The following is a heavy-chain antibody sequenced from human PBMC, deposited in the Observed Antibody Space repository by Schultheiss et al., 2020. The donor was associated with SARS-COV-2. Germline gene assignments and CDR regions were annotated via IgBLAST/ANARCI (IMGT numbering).Heavy chain of an antibody. Sequence: GESLKISCAASGFTFSSYWMHWVRQAPGKGLVWVSRINSDGSSTSYADSVKGRFTISRDNAKNTLYLQMNSLRAEDTAVYYCARGSEMYCSSTSCYYVDYWGQGTLVTVSS. CDR3: ARGSEMYCSSTSCYYVDY. J-gene: IGHJ4*02. V-gene: IGHV3-74*01. D-gene: IGHD2-2*01. CDR1: GFTFSSYW. CDR2: INSDGSST.